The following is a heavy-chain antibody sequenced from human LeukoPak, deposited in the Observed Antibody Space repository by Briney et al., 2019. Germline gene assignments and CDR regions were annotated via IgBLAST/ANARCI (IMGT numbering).Heavy chain of an antibody. J-gene: IGHJ4*02. V-gene: IGHV3-30*04. CDR1: GFTFSDYS. Sequence: GRSLRLSCAASGFTFSDYSMHWVRQAPGKGLEWVAVISYDGKKIFHADSVKGRFTISRDNSKNTVDLQMNSLRAEDMAVYYCARDWGYDSGTYCVYWGQGTLVTVSS. CDR2: ISYDGKKI. D-gene: IGHD3-10*01. CDR3: ARDWGYDSGTYCVY.